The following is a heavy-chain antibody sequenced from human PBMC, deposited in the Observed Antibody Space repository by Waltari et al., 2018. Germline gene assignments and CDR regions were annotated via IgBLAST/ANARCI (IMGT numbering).Heavy chain of an antibody. V-gene: IGHV4-39*07. CDR2: IYNSGTT. CDR3: ARASTAIFGVVITGYNI. D-gene: IGHD3-3*01. J-gene: IGHJ3*01. Sequence: QLQESGPGLVKPSETVSLTCSVSGDSIMKNNYHWGWIRQPPGKGLKWIGSIYNSGTTYYNPSLKSRVTISLDASRNQFSLRLSSVTAADTAVYYCARASTAIFGVVITGYNIWGQGTVVTVSS. CDR1: GDSIMKNNYH.